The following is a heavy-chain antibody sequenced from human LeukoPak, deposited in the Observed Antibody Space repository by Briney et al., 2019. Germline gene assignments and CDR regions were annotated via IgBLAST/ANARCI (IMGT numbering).Heavy chain of an antibody. CDR3: ARERDIVVVVAATSSRLTY. CDR1: GFTFRDYW. V-gene: IGHV3-30-3*01. Sequence: GGSLRLSCTASGFTFRDYWMSWVRQAPGKGLEWVAVISYDGSNKYYADSVKGRFTISRDNSKNTLYLQMNSLRAEDTAVYYCARERDIVVVVAATSSRLTYWGQGTLVTVSS. CDR2: ISYDGSNK. J-gene: IGHJ4*02. D-gene: IGHD2-15*01.